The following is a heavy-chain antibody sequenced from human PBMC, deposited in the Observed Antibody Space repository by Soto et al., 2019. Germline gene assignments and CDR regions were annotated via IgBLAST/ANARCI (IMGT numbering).Heavy chain of an antibody. CDR2: ISYDGSNK. CDR1: GFTFSSYG. Sequence: PGGSLRLSCAASGFTFSSYGMHWVRQAPGKGLEWVAVISYDGSNKYYADSVKGRFTISRDNSKNTLYLQMNSLRAEDTAVYYCAKDQGGILGEWHLIDYWGQGTLVTVSS. J-gene: IGHJ4*02. D-gene: IGHD2-15*01. CDR3: AKDQGGILGEWHLIDY. V-gene: IGHV3-30*18.